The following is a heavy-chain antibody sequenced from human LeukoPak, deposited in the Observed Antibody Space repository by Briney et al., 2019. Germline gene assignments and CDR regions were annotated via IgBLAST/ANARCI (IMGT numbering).Heavy chain of an antibody. CDR2: IKQDGSEK. CDR1: GFTFSSYW. J-gene: IGHJ6*02. CDR3: VRGDTYDYYYYYGMDV. Sequence: HPGGSLRLSCAASGFTFSSYWMSWVRQAPGKGLEWVANIKQDGSEKYYVDAVKGRFTISRDNAKNTLYLQMNSLRPEDTAVYYCVRGDTYDYYYYYGMDVWGQGTTVTVSS. D-gene: IGHD5-18*01. V-gene: IGHV3-7*02.